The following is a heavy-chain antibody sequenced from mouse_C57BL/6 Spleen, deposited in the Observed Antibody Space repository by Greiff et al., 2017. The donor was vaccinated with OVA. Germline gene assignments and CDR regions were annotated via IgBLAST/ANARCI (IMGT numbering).Heavy chain of an antibody. CDR2: ISDGGSYT. J-gene: IGHJ2*01. V-gene: IGHV5-4*01. Sequence: EVQLVESGGGLVKPGGSLKLSCAASGFTFSSYAMSWVRQTPEKRLEWVATISDGGSYTYYPDNVKGRFTISRDNAKNNLYLQMSHLKSEDTAVYYCARDRSNYFDYWGQGTTLTVSS. D-gene: IGHD1-1*01. CDR3: ARDRSNYFDY. CDR1: GFTFSSYA.